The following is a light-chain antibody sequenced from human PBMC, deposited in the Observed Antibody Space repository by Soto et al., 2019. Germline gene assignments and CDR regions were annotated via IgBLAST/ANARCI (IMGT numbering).Light chain of an antibody. J-gene: IGKJ2*01. V-gene: IGKV2-30*02. CDR2: QVS. Sequence: DVVMTQSPLSLPVTLGQPASISCRSSQGLVHINGVTFLAWFQQRPGQSPRRLISQVSNRDSGVPDRFSGGGSGTDFTLRISGVEAEDVGVYYCMQGTHRPYTFGQGTKLEI. CDR1: QGLVHINGVTF. CDR3: MQGTHRPYT.